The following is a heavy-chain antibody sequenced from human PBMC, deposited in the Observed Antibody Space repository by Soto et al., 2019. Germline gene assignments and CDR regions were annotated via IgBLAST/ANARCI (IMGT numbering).Heavy chain of an antibody. Sequence: ETLSLTCTVSGGSISSYYWSWIRQPPGKGLEWIGYIYYSGSTNYNPSLKSRVTISVDTSKNQFSLKLSSVTAADTAVYYCARERYGTGDYWYYGMDVWGQGTTVTVSS. D-gene: IGHD1-20*01. CDR1: GGSISSYY. CDR2: IYYSGST. J-gene: IGHJ6*02. CDR3: ARERYGTGDYWYYGMDV. V-gene: IGHV4-59*01.